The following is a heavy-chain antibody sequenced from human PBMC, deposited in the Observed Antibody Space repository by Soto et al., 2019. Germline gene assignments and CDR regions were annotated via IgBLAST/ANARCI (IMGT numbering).Heavy chain of an antibody. Sequence: TLSLTCTVSGGSIRSGDYYWSWIRQPPGKGLEWIGYIYYSGSTYYNPSLKSRVTISVDTSKNQFSLKLSSVTAADTAVYYCARDRSGYGSSSDAFDIWGQGTMVTVSS. CDR3: ARDRSGYGSSSDAFDI. CDR1: GGSIRSGDYY. J-gene: IGHJ3*02. CDR2: IYYSGST. V-gene: IGHV4-30-4*01. D-gene: IGHD5-12*01.